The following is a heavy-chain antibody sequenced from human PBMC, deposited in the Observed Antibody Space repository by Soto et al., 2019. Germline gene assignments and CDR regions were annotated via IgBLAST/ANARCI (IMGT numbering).Heavy chain of an antibody. CDR3: ARDGTMVRGVNNLFDP. Sequence: EVQLVESGGGLVQPGGSLRLSCAASGFTFSSYWMSWVRQAPGKGLEWLDNIKQDGSEKYYVDSVKGRFTISRDNAKNSLYLQMNSLRAEDTAVYYCARDGTMVRGVNNLFDPWGQGTLVTVSS. CDR1: GFTFSSYW. J-gene: IGHJ5*02. V-gene: IGHV3-7*04. CDR2: IKQDGSEK. D-gene: IGHD3-10*01.